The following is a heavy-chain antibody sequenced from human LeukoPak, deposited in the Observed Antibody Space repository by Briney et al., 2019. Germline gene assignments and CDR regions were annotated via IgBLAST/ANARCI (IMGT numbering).Heavy chain of an antibody. J-gene: IGHJ6*03. D-gene: IGHD2-2*01. CDR2: IYYSGST. CDR3: ARGTYQLPLGYYYMDV. CDR1: GGSISSYY. Sequence: SETLSLTCTVSGGSISSYYWSWIRQPPGKGLEWIGYIYYSGSTNYNPSLKSRVTISVDTSKNQFSLKLSSVTAADTAVYYCARGTYQLPLGYYYMDVWGKGTTVTVSS. V-gene: IGHV4-59*01.